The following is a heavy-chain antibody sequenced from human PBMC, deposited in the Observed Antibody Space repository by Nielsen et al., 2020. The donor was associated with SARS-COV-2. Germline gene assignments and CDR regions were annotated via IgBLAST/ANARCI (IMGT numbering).Heavy chain of an antibody. CDR1: GFTFSSYA. J-gene: IGHJ6*03. V-gene: IGHV3-30-3*01. D-gene: IGHD6-13*01. CDR3: ARGYSSSYYYMDV. Sequence: GESLKISCAASGFTFSSYAMHWVRQAPGKGLEWVAVISYDGSNKYYADSVKGRFTISRDNSKNTLYLQMNSLRAEDTAVYYCARGYSSSYYYMDVWGKGTTVTVSS. CDR2: ISYDGSNK.